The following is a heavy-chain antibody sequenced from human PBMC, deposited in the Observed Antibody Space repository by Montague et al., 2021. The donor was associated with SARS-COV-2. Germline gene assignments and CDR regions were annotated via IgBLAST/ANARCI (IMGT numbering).Heavy chain of an antibody. Sequence: SETLSLTCAVYGGSFSGYYWSWIRQPPGKGLEWIGEINHSGSTNYNPSLKSRVTISVDTSKNQFSPKLSSVTAADTAVYYCARGKYSSGWYGPKYYFDYWGQGTLVTVSS. V-gene: IGHV4-34*01. CDR2: INHSGST. CDR3: ARGKYSSGWYGPKYYFDY. J-gene: IGHJ4*02. CDR1: GGSFSGYY. D-gene: IGHD6-19*01.